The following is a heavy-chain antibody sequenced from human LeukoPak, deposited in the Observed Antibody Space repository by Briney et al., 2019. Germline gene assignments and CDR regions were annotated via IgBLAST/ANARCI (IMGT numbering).Heavy chain of an antibody. CDR3: AGDTPLWGDYYFDY. D-gene: IGHD7-27*01. J-gene: IGHJ4*02. V-gene: IGHV3-33*01. CDR1: GFSFSTYG. Sequence: GGSLRLSCAASGFSFSTYGMHWVRQAPGKGLEWVALIWNAGTNTYYADSVKGRFTISRDNSKNTLYLQMNSLRAEDTAVYYCAGDTPLWGDYYFDYWGQGTLVIVSS. CDR2: IWNAGTNT.